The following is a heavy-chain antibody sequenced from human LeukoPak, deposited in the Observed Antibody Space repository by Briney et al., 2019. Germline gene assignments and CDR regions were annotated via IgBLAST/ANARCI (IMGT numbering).Heavy chain of an antibody. V-gene: IGHV3-9*01. CDR3: AKGPYDSSGYYEYYFDY. Sequence: QPGRSLRLSCAASGFTFDDYAMHWVRQAPGKGLEWVSGISWNSGSMGYADSVKGRFTISRDNAKNSLYLQMNSLRAEDTALYYCAKGPYDSSGYYEYYFDYWGQGTLVTVSS. D-gene: IGHD3-22*01. CDR1: GFTFDDYA. CDR2: ISWNSGSM. J-gene: IGHJ4*02.